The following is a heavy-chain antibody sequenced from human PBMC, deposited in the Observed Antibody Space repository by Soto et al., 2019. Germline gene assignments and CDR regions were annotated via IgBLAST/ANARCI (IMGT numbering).Heavy chain of an antibody. CDR3: ARDRKGGLLWFGALFAP. CDR2: IYYSGST. J-gene: IGHJ5*02. CDR1: GGSISSYY. Sequence: SETLSLTCTVSGGSISSYYWSWIRQPPGKGLEWIGYIYYSGSTNYNPSLKSRVTISVDTSKNQFSLKLSSVTAADTAVYYCARDRKGGLLWFGALFAPWGQGTLVTVSS. D-gene: IGHD3-10*01. V-gene: IGHV4-59*12.